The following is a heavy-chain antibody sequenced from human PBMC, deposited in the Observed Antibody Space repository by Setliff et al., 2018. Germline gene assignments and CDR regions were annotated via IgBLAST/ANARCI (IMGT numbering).Heavy chain of an antibody. Sequence: PSETLSLTCAVYGGPFSGYYWSWIRQPPGKGLEWIGEINHSGSTNYNPSLKSRVTISVDMSKNQFSLKLSSVTAADTAVYYCARHVLGQQLVYNWFDPWGQGTLVTVSS. CDR3: ARHVLGQQLVYNWFDP. J-gene: IGHJ5*02. CDR2: INHSGST. CDR1: GGPFSGYY. D-gene: IGHD6-13*01. V-gene: IGHV4-34*01.